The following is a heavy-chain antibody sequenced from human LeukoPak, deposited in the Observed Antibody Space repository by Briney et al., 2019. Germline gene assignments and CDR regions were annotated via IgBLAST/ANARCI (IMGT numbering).Heavy chain of an antibody. D-gene: IGHD3-22*01. CDR2: ISYDGSNK. J-gene: IGHJ4*02. CDR3: AREYYDSRVVDY. V-gene: IGHV3-30*03. Sequence: PGGSLRLSCAGSGFTFSSYGMHWVRQAPGKGLEWVAVISYDGSNKYYADSVKGRFTISRDNAKNSLYLQMNSLRAEDTAVYYCAREYYDSRVVDYWGQGILVTVSS. CDR1: GFTFSSYG.